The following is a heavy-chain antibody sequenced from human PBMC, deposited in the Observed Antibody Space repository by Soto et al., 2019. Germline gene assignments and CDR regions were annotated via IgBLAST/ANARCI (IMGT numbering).Heavy chain of an antibody. CDR1: CFTFSSFT. CDR2: ISGDERDK. J-gene: IGHJ4*02. CDR3: ARDLSGVGIESQ. V-gene: IGHV3-30*04. Sequence: GGSLRLSCAASCFTFSSFTMHWVRQPPGEGLDWVAVISGDERDKRYAGSVQGRFTISRDNSKSTLYLQMNNLRIEDTAIYYCARDLSGVGIESQWGQGTLVTVSS. D-gene: IGHD3-10*01.